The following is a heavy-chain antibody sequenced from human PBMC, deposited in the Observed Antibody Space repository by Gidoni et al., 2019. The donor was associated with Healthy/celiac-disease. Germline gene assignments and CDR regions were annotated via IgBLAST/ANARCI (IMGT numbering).Heavy chain of an antibody. CDR3: ARSLAGFYYYGMDV. CDR2: VNPNSGGT. J-gene: IGHJ6*02. Sequence: QVQLVQSGAEVKKPGASVTVSCKSSGYTFTGYYMHWVLQAPGQGLEWMGWVNPNSGGTNYAQKVQGRVTITRDTSISTAYMELSRLGSDDTAVYYCARSLAGFYYYGMDVWGQGTTVTVSS. V-gene: IGHV1-2*02. D-gene: IGHD6-19*01. CDR1: GYTFTGYY.